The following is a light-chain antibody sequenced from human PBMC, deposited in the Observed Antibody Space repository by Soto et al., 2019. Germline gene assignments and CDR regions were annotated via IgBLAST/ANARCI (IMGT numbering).Light chain of an antibody. V-gene: IGLV1-44*01. CDR3: AAWDDSLSGSYV. Sequence: QSVLTQPPSASWTPGQRVTISCSGSSSNIGSNTVNWYQQLPGTAPKLLIYSNNQRPSGVPDRFSGSKSGTSASLAISGLQSEDEADYYCAAWDDSLSGSYVFGTGTKVTVL. CDR1: SSNIGSNT. J-gene: IGLJ1*01. CDR2: SNN.